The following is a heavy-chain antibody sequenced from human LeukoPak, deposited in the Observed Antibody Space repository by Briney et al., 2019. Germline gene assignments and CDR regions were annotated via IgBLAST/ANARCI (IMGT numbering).Heavy chain of an antibody. Sequence: SETLSLTCTVSGGSISSYYWSWIRQPPGKGLEWIGYIYYSGSTNYNPSLKSRVTISVDTSKNQFSLKLSSVTGADTAVYYCARGIYSGYDYGYWGQGTLVTVSS. J-gene: IGHJ4*02. V-gene: IGHV4-59*01. CDR3: ARGIYSGYDYGY. D-gene: IGHD5-12*01. CDR1: GGSISSYY. CDR2: IYYSGST.